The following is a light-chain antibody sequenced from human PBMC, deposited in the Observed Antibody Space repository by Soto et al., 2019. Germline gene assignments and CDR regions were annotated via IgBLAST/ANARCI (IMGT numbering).Light chain of an antibody. CDR1: SSNIGNNY. CDR2: DNN. Sequence: QSVLTQPPSVSAAPGQKVTISCSGSSSNIGNNYVSWYQQLPGTAPKLLIYDNNDRPSGIPDRFSGSKSGTSATLGITGLQIGDEADYYCGTWDSSLSAGLFGGGTKLT. V-gene: IGLV1-51*01. CDR3: GTWDSSLSAGL. J-gene: IGLJ3*02.